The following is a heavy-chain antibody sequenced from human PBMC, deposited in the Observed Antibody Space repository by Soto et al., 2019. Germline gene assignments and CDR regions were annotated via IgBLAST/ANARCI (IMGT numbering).Heavy chain of an antibody. D-gene: IGHD3-10*01. Sequence: QVQLQQWGAGLLKPSETLSLTCAVYGGSFSGYYWSWIRQPPGKGLEWIGEINHSGSTNYNPSLTSRVTISVDTSKNQFALKLSSVTAADTAVYYCARWREFTMVRGVIGCCRWFDPWGQGTLVTVSS. CDR3: ARWREFTMVRGVIGCCRWFDP. CDR1: GGSFSGYY. CDR2: INHSGST. J-gene: IGHJ5*02. V-gene: IGHV4-34*01.